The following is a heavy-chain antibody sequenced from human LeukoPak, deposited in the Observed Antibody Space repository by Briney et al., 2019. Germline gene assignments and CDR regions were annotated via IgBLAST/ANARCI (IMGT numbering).Heavy chain of an antibody. CDR1: GGSISSGSYY. CDR3: ARGSYYSEVGWFDP. CDR2: IYYSGST. J-gene: IGHJ5*02. V-gene: IGHV4-39*07. D-gene: IGHD2-21*01. Sequence: SETLSLTCTVSGGSISSGSYYWSWIRQPPGKGLEWIGSIYYSGSTYYNPSLKSRVTISVDTSKNQFSLKLSSVTAADTAVYYCARGSYYSEVGWFDPWGQGTLVTVSS.